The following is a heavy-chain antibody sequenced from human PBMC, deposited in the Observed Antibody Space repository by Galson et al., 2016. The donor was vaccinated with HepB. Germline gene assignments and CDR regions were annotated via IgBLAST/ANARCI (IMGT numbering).Heavy chain of an antibody. CDR2: IHTAGST. Sequence: SETLSLTCTVSGGSISSSSYYWGWIRQPPGKGLEWIGSIHTAGSTNYNPSLKGRVTMSVDTSKNQFSLKLSSVTAADTAVYYCARMFGSGWYVGGTGFDPWGPGTLFTVAA. CDR3: ARMFGSGWYVGGTGFDP. CDR1: GGSISSSSYY. J-gene: IGHJ5*02. D-gene: IGHD6-19*01. V-gene: IGHV4-39*07.